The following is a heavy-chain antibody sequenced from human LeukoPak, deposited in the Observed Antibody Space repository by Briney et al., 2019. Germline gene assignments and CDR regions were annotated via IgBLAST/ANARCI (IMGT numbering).Heavy chain of an antibody. V-gene: IGHV3-30*02. CDR2: IRFDGTTK. Sequence: PGGSLRLSCAASGFTFSSSGMHWVRQAPGRGLEGVAFIRFDGTTKYYAQSVRGRFTISRDNSKNTLGLQMNSLRVEDTAVYYCTKEGYYGSGSFPDYWGQGSLVTVSA. D-gene: IGHD3-10*01. J-gene: IGHJ4*02. CDR1: GFTFSSSG. CDR3: TKEGYYGSGSFPDY.